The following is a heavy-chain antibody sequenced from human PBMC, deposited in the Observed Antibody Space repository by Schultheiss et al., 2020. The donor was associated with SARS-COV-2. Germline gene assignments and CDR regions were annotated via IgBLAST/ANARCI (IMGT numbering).Heavy chain of an antibody. J-gene: IGHJ5*02. D-gene: IGHD3-16*02. CDR3: ARGRRGMITFGGVIVNWFNP. V-gene: IGHV4-61*08. Sequence: SETLSLTCTVSGGSISSGGYYWSWIRQPPGKGLEWIGYIYYSGSTNYNPSLKSRVTISVDKSKNQFSLKLSSVTAADTAVYYCARGRRGMITFGGVIVNWFNPWGQGTVVTVSS. CDR2: IYYSGST. CDR1: GGSISSGGYY.